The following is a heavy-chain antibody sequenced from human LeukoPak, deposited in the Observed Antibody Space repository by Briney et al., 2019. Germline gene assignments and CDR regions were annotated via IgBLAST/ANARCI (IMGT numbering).Heavy chain of an antibody. Sequence: GGSLRLSCAASGFTFSSYSMNWVRQAPGKGLEWVSYISSSSSTIYYADSVKGRFTISRDNAKNSLYLQMNSLRAEDTAVYYCAKDGGAYGDYEGDYFDYWGQGTLVTVSS. D-gene: IGHD4-17*01. J-gene: IGHJ4*02. CDR1: GFTFSSYS. CDR3: AKDGGAYGDYEGDYFDY. CDR2: ISSSSSTI. V-gene: IGHV3-48*04.